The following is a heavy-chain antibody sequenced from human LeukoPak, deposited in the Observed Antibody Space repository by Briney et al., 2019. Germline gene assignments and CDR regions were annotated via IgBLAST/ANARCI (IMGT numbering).Heavy chain of an antibody. CDR1: GGPIPSYY. V-gene: IGHV4-59*13. CDR3: WRGPTRFCFDQ. Sequence: SETLSLPCTVSGGPIPSYYWSWIRQPPGKGLVGLGYFYYCGCTNLNPPLKGRVNISVDQFEKQFSSKVTYVGAGGPAVCLCWRGPTRFCFDQWGQGTLVTVSS. D-gene: IGHD3-3*01. CDR2: FYYCGCT. J-gene: IGHJ5*02.